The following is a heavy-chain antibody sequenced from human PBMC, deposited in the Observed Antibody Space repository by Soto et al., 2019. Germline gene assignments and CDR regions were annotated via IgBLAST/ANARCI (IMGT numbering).Heavy chain of an antibody. D-gene: IGHD4-17*01. CDR3: ARDSFSGDYADAFDI. Sequence: QVQLQESGPGLVKPSQTLSLTCTVSGGSISSGGYYWSWIRQHPGKGLEWIGYIYYSGSTYYNPSLKSRVTISVDTSKNQFSLKLSFVTAADTAVYYCARDSFSGDYADAFDIWGQGTMVTVSS. J-gene: IGHJ3*02. CDR1: GGSISSGGYY. CDR2: IYYSGST. V-gene: IGHV4-31*03.